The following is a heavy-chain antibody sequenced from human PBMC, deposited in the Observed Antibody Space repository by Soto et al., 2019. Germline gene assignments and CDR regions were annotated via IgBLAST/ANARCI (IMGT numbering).Heavy chain of an antibody. D-gene: IGHD6-6*01. CDR1: GYTLTSYG. J-gene: IGHJ6*02. Sequence: ASVKVSCKASGYTLTSYGINWVGQAPGQGLEWMGCISAYNGNTNYAQKLQGRVTMTTDTPTSTANMELRSLRYDDPCVYSCARDWVRMAARNYYGRELWGQGTMVIVS. CDR2: ISAYNGNT. CDR3: ARDWVRMAARNYYGREL. V-gene: IGHV1-18*04.